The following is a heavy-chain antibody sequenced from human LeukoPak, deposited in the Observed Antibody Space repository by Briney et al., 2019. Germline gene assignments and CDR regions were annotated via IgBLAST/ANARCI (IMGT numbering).Heavy chain of an antibody. Sequence: PSETLSLTCTVSGGSISSSSYYWGWIRQPPGKGLEWIGSIYYSGSTYYNPSLKSRVTISVDTSKNQFSLKLSSVTAADTAVYYCARVNQRASSGAFDVWGQGTLVTVSS. CDR1: GGSISSSSYY. J-gene: IGHJ3*01. V-gene: IGHV4-39*01. CDR2: IYYSGST. CDR3: ARVNQRASSGAFDV.